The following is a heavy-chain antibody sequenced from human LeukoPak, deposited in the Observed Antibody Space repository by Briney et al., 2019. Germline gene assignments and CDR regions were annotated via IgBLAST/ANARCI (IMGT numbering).Heavy chain of an antibody. D-gene: IGHD3-22*01. CDR2: IIPIFGTA. CDR3: ARVSRLLPTYGY. CDR1: GGTFSSYA. V-gene: IGHV1-69*06. Sequence: ASVKVSCKASGGTFSSYAISWVRQAPGQGLEWMGGIIPIFGTANYAQKFQGRVTITADKSTSTAYMELSSLRSEDTAVYYCARVSRLLPTYGYWGQGTLVTVSS. J-gene: IGHJ4*02.